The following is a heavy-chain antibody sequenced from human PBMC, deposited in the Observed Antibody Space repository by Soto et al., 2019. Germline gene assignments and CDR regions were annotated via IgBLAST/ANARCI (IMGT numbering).Heavy chain of an antibody. J-gene: IGHJ6*02. V-gene: IGHV3-66*01. CDR1: GFTVSSNY. Sequence: EVQLVESGGGLVQPGGSLRLSCAASGFTVSSNYMSWVRQAPGKGLEWVSVIYSGGSTYYADSVKGRFTISRDNSKNTLYLQMNSLRAEDTAVYYCARIAVAGRADYYGMDVWGQGTTVTVSS. D-gene: IGHD6-19*01. CDR2: IYSGGST. CDR3: ARIAVAGRADYYGMDV.